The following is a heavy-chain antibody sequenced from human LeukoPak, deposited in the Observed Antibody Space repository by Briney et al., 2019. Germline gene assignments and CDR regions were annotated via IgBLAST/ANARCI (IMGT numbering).Heavy chain of an antibody. CDR1: GFTFSSYE. J-gene: IGHJ6*02. D-gene: IGHD2-2*01. CDR3: AKYGSTSLYYYYGMDL. CDR2: IIGSGGST. Sequence: RGSLTLSCVASGFTFSSYEMNWVRQAPGKGLEWVSAIIGSGGSTYYAGSVKGRFTISRENTNNKLYHQLNSLRADDTAVYYCAKYGSTSLYYYYGMDLWGQGTTVTVSS. V-gene: IGHV3-23*01.